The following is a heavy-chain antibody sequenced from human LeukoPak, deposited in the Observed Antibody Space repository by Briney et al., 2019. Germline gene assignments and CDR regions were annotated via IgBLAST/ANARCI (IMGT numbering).Heavy chain of an antibody. V-gene: IGHV4-59*01. CDR2: IYYSGST. D-gene: IGHD6-19*01. Sequence: SETLSLTCTVSGGSISSYYWSWIRQPPGKGLEWMGYIYYSGSTNYNPSLKSRVTISVDTSKNQFSLKLSSVTAADTAVYYCARVRWGSGWSDYYFDYWGQGTLVTVSS. CDR3: ARVRWGSGWSDYYFDY. CDR1: GGSISSYY. J-gene: IGHJ4*02.